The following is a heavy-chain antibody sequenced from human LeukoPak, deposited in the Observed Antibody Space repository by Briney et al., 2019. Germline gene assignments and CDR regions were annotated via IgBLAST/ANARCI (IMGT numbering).Heavy chain of an antibody. D-gene: IGHD4-11*01. Sequence: PGGSLRLSCAASGFTFSSYAMHWVRQAPGKGLEWVAVISYDGSNKYYADSVKGRFTISRDNSKGTLYLQMNSLRAEDTAVYYCAKDISLSGISSTVPDYWGQGTLVTVSS. V-gene: IGHV3-30-3*01. CDR3: AKDISLSGISSTVPDY. CDR1: GFTFSSYA. J-gene: IGHJ4*02. CDR2: ISYDGSNK.